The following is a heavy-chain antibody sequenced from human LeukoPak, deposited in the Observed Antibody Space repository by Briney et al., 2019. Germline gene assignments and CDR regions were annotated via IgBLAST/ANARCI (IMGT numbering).Heavy chain of an antibody. CDR2: IYYSGST. D-gene: IGHD1-20*01. CDR3: ARDLDDNWGYFDL. J-gene: IGHJ2*01. V-gene: IGHV4-39*07. Sequence: SETLSLTCIVSGGSISRNNYYWGWIRQPPGTGLEWIGSIYYSGSTYYNPSLKSRVAISVDTSKNQFSLMLRSVTAADTAVYYCARDLDDNWGYFDLWGRGTLVTVSS. CDR1: GGSISRNNYY.